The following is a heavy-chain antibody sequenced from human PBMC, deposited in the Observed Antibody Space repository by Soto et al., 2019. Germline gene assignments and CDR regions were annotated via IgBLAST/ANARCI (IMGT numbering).Heavy chain of an antibody. V-gene: IGHV3-23*01. Sequence: GGSLRLSCAASRFTFSSYAMSWVRQAPGKGLEWVSGISASGGSTYYADSVKGRFTISGDNSKNTLYLQMNSLRAEDTAVYYCAKGPDNYVSDYFDYWGQGTLVTVSS. D-gene: IGHD3-16*01. CDR1: RFTFSSYA. CDR2: ISASGGST. J-gene: IGHJ4*02. CDR3: AKGPDNYVSDYFDY.